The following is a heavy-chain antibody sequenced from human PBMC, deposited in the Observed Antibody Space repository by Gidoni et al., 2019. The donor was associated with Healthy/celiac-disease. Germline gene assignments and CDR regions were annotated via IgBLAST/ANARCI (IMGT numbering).Heavy chain of an antibody. D-gene: IGHD5-12*01. Sequence: EVQLVQSGADVQKPGESLRVSCKGSGYSFTSSCISWVRQMPGKGLEWMGRIGPSDSYTNYSPSFQGHVTISADKSISTAYLQWSSLKASDTAMYYCARHIVATNRPVFYYYYGMDVWGQGTTVTVSS. V-gene: IGHV5-10-1*03. CDR1: GYSFTSSC. CDR3: ARHIVATNRPVFYYYYGMDV. CDR2: IGPSDSYT. J-gene: IGHJ6*02.